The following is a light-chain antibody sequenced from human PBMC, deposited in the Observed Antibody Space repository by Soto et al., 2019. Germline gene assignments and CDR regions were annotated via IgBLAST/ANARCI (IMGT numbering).Light chain of an antibody. CDR3: QQIYSAPLT. V-gene: IGKV1-39*01. J-gene: IGKJ4*01. Sequence: DIQMTQSPSSLSASVGDRVTITCRGSQSITTYLNWYRQKPGKAPKLLIYAASSLQSGVPSRFSGSGSETEFTLSISSLQPEDFATYFCQQIYSAPLTFGGGTKVDIK. CDR1: QSITTY. CDR2: AAS.